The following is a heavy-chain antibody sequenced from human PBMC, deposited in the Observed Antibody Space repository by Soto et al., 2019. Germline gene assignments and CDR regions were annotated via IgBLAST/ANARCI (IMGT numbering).Heavy chain of an antibody. D-gene: IGHD3-10*01. V-gene: IGHV1-2*02. CDR2: INPNSVGT. Sequence: QVQLVQSGAEVKKPGASVKVSCKASGYTFTGHYMHWVRQAPGQGLEWMGWINPNSVGTNSAQKFQGSVPMTRDTSISTAYMELSSLRSDDTAVYYCAREPMVRAAHGFDIWGQGTMVTVSS. CDR1: GYTFTGHY. CDR3: AREPMVRAAHGFDI. J-gene: IGHJ3*02.